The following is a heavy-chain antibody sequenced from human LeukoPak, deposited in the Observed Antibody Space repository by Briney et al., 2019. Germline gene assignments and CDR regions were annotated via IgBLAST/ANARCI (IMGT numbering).Heavy chain of an antibody. J-gene: IGHJ5*02. CDR2: IEASGGAT. CDR3: AKGSGSGWYGWFAP. V-gene: IGHV3-23*01. Sequence: PGGSLRLFCAASGFTFSAYAMYWVRQAPGKGLEWVSSIEASGGATYYADSVKGRFTISRDNSKNTFYLQMNSLRAEDTAVYYCAKGSGSGWYGWFAPWGQGTPVTVSS. CDR1: GFTFSAYA. D-gene: IGHD6-19*01.